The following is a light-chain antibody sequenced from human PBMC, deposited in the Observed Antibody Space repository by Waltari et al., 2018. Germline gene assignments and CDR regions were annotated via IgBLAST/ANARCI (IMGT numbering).Light chain of an antibody. CDR3: SSYTTSSAPGV. CDR1: DSDVGAYDF. CDR2: EVS. J-gene: IGLJ1*01. Sequence: QSALTQPSPVSGSPGPSITISCSGTDSDVGAYDFVHWYPTHPGKAPHLIIYEVSNRPSGISNRFSASKSGNTASLTISGLQAEDEADYYCSSYTTSSAPGVFGTGTRVTVL. V-gene: IGLV2-14*01.